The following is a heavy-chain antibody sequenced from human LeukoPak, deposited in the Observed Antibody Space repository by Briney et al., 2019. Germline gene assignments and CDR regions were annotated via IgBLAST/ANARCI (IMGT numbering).Heavy chain of an antibody. CDR3: ARGGATVTDY. J-gene: IGHJ4*02. CDR1: GGSISSDGYY. D-gene: IGHD4-17*01. Sequence: TSQTLSLTCTVGGGSISSDGYYWSWIRQLPGKGLEWIGHIYYGGTTEYNPSLESRITISVATSKPQFSLKLNSVTAADTAVYYCARGGATVTDYWGQGNLVTVSS. V-gene: IGHV4-31*03. CDR2: IYYGGTT.